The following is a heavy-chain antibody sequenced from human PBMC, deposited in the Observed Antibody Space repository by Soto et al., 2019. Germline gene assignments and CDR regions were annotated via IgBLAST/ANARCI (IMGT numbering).Heavy chain of an antibody. Sequence: SGGSLRLSCAASGFTFSSYAMSWVRQAPGKGLEWVSAISGSGGSTYYADSVKGRFTISRDNSKNTLYLQMNSLRAEDTAVYYCATPSIYDSSGYPHFDYWGQGTLVTVSS. CDR1: GFTFSSYA. V-gene: IGHV3-23*01. CDR3: ATPSIYDSSGYPHFDY. D-gene: IGHD3-22*01. J-gene: IGHJ4*02. CDR2: ISGSGGST.